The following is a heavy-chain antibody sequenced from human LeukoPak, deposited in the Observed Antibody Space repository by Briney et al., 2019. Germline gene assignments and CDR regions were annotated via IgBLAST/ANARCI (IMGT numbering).Heavy chain of an antibody. D-gene: IGHD5-24*01. CDR3: ARVPEAGYNPDY. CDR2: IHPSGDRT. CDR1: GYTLTNHY. J-gene: IGHJ4*02. V-gene: IGHV1-46*01. Sequence: GASVTVSCKASGYTLTNHYMYWVRQAPREVLEWMGIIHPSGDRTSYAQKFQGRVTMTSDTSTSTVYMELSSLRSEDTAVYYCARVPEAGYNPDYWGQGTLVTVSA.